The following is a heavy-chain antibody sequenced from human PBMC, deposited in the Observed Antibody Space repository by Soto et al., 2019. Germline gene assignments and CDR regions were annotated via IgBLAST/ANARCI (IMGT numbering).Heavy chain of an antibody. CDR2: ISGSGGST. D-gene: IGHD2-8*01. J-gene: IGHJ4*02. Sequence: GGSLRLSCAASGFTFSSYAMSWVRQAPGKGLEWVSAISGSGGSTYYADSVKGRFTISRDNSKNTLYLQMNSLRAEDTAVYYCAKGADIVLMVYASYYFDYWGQGTLVTVSS. V-gene: IGHV3-23*01. CDR3: AKGADIVLMVYASYYFDY. CDR1: GFTFSSYA.